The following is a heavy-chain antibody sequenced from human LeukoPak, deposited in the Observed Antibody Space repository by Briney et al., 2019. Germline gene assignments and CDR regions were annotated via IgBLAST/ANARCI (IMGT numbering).Heavy chain of an antibody. CDR3: AKLESAMVLYYFDY. Sequence: GASLRLSCAASGFTFSSYAMSWVRQAPGKGLEWVSAISGSGGSTYYADSVKGRFTISRDNSKNTLYLQMNSLRAEDTAVYYCAKLESAMVLYYFDYWGQGTLVTVSS. J-gene: IGHJ4*02. CDR1: GFTFSSYA. D-gene: IGHD5-18*01. CDR2: ISGSGGST. V-gene: IGHV3-23*01.